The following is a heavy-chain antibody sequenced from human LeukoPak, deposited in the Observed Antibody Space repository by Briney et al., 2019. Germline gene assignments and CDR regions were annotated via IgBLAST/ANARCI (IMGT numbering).Heavy chain of an antibody. CDR1: GGFISSYY. D-gene: IGHD6-13*01. V-gene: IGHV4-59*01. CDR2: IYYSGST. CDR3: AREDVGHQLA. Sequence: PSETLSLTCTVSGGFISSYYWSWIRQPPGKGLEWIGYIYYSGSTNYDSSLKSRVTISVDTSKNQFSLKLSSVTAADTAVYYCAREDVGHQLAWGQGTLVTVSS. J-gene: IGHJ5*02.